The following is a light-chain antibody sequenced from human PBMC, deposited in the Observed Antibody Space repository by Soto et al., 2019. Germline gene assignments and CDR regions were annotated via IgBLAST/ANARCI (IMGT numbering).Light chain of an antibody. Sequence: EIVLTQSPATLSLSPGERATLSCRASQSLSRYLAWYQQKPGQAPSLFIYDASNRATGIPARFSGSGSGTDFTLTISSLETEDFAVYYCQQRTNWQSTFGGGTKVDIK. V-gene: IGKV3D-11*02. CDR1: QSLSRY. CDR3: QQRTNWQST. J-gene: IGKJ4*01. CDR2: DAS.